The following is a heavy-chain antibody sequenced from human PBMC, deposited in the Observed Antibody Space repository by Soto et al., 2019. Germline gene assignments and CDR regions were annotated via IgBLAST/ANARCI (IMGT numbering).Heavy chain of an antibody. CDR2: IDPSDSYT. CDR1: GYSFTSYW. D-gene: IGHD2-2*02. V-gene: IGHV5-10-1*01. J-gene: IGHJ4*02. CDR3: ARSVGRHCSSTSCYTWRY. Sequence: GESLKISCKGSGYSFTSYWISWVRQMPGKGLEWMGRIDPSDSYTNYSPSFQGHVTISADKSISTAYLQWSSLKASDTAMYYCARSVGRHCSSTSCYTWRYWGQGTRVTVSS.